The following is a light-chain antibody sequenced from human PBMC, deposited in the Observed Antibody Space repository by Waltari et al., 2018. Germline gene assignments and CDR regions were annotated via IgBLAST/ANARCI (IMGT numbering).Light chain of an antibody. J-gene: IGLJ2*01. CDR1: SSDVGGYNF. V-gene: IGLV2-14*01. CDR2: EVN. Sequence: QSALTQPASVSGSPGQSITISCTGTSSDVGGYNFVSWYQQHPGKVPKLRIYEVNNRPSGVSNRFSGSKSGNTASLTISGLQAEDEADYYCSSYTRHETGIFGGGTKLTVL. CDR3: SSYTRHETGI.